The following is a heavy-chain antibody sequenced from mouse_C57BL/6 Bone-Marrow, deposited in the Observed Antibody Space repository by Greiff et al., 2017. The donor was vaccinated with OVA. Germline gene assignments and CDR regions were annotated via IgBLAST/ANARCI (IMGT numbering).Heavy chain of an antibody. D-gene: IGHD2-12*01. CDR3: AKLGLLYRYAMDY. CDR1: GYAFTNYL. CDR2: INPGSGGT. V-gene: IGHV1-54*01. Sequence: QVQLQQSGAELVRPGTSVKVSCKASGYAFTNYLIEWVKQRPGQGLEWIGVINPGSGGTNYNEKFKGKATLTADKSSSTAYMQLSSLTSEDSAVYFGAKLGLLYRYAMDYWGQGTSVTVSS. J-gene: IGHJ4*01.